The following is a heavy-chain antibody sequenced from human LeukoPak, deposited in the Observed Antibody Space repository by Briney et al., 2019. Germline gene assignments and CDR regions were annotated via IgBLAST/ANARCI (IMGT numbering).Heavy chain of an antibody. V-gene: IGHV1-46*01. CDR3: ARDGPVSPSSGYYYGMDV. CDR1: GYTFTSYY. J-gene: IGHJ6*02. Sequence: ASVKVSCEASGYTFTSYYMHWVRQAPGQGLEWMGIINPSGGSTSYAQKFQGRVTMTRDTSTSTVYMELSSLRSEDTAVYYCARDGPVSPSSGYYYGMDVWGQGTTVTVSS. D-gene: IGHD3-22*01. CDR2: INPSGGST.